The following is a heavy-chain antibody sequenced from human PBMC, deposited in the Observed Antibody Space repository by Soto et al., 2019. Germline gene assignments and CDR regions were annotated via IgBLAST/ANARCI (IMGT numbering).Heavy chain of an antibody. Sequence: QVQLVQSGAEVKKPGSSVKVSCKASGGTFSSYAISWVRQAPGQGLEWMGGIIPIFGTANYAQKFQGRVTITADESTSTAYRELSSLRSEDTAVYYCARGYGGIRLYYYGMDVWGQGTTVTVSS. D-gene: IGHD4-17*01. J-gene: IGHJ6*02. CDR1: GGTFSSYA. CDR3: ARGYGGIRLYYYGMDV. V-gene: IGHV1-69*12. CDR2: IIPIFGTA.